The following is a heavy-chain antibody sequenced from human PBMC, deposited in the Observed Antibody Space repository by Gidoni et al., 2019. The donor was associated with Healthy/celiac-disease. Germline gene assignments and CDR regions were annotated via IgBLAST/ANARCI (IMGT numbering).Heavy chain of an antibody. CDR2: IYSGGST. J-gene: IGHJ3*02. V-gene: IGHV3-53*01. Sequence: EVQLVESGGGLIQPGGSLRLSCSASGFTVSSNYMSWVRQDPGKGLEWVSVIYSGGSTYYADSVKGRFTISRDNSKNTLYLQMNSLRAEDTAVYYCARAWVTTYAFDIWGQGTMVTVSS. CDR3: ARAWVTTYAFDI. D-gene: IGHD4-17*01. CDR1: GFTVSSNY.